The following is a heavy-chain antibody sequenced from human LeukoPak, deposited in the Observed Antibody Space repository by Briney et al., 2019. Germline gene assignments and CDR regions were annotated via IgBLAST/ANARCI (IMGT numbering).Heavy chain of an antibody. CDR1: GGSFRGHY. V-gene: IGHV4-34*01. CDR3: ARVKDPGGYYYYYYMDI. J-gene: IGHJ6*03. Sequence: SEILSLTCAVYGGSFRGHYWTWIRQPPGKGLEWLGEINHSGSTNYNPSLKSRVTISVDKSKNQFSLKVSSVTAADTAVYYCARVKDPGGYYYYYYMDIWGKGNTVTVSS. D-gene: IGHD3-16*01. CDR2: INHSGST.